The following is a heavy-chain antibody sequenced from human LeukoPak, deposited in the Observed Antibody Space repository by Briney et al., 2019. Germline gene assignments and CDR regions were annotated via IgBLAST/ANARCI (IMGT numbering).Heavy chain of an antibody. CDR1: GGSISSSSYY. J-gene: IGHJ6*02. D-gene: IGHD5-24*01. V-gene: IGHV4-39*07. Sequence: SETLSLTCTVSGGSISSSSYYWGWIRQPPGKGLEWIGSIYYSGSTYYNPSLKSRVTISVDTSKNQFSLKLSSVTAADTAVYYCARDQGDDGYRYYYYYGMDVWGQGTTVTVSS. CDR3: ARDQGDDGYRYYYYYGMDV. CDR2: IYYSGST.